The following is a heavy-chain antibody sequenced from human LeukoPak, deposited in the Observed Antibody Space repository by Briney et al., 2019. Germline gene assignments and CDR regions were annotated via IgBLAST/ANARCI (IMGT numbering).Heavy chain of an antibody. V-gene: IGHV4-4*07. CDR2: IYTSGST. J-gene: IGHJ6*03. D-gene: IGHD3-10*01. Sequence: KPSETLSLTCTVSGGSISSYYWSWIRQPAGKGLEWIGRIYTSGSTNYNPSLKSRVTVSVDTSKNQFSLKLSSVPAADTAVYYCARMRQLLWFGAGYYYYMDVWGKGTTVTVSS. CDR3: ARMRQLLWFGAGYYYYMDV. CDR1: GGSISSYY.